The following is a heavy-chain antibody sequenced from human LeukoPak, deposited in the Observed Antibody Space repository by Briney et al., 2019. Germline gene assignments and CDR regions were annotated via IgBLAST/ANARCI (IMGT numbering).Heavy chain of an antibody. D-gene: IGHD3-9*01. CDR2: INPNSGGT. CDR1: GYTFTGYY. CDR3: ARTNVLRYFGWLPLDY. Sequence: GASVKVSCKASGYTFTGYYMHWVRQAPGQGLEWMGRINPNSGGTNYAQKFQGRVTMTRDTSISTAYMELSRLRSDDTVVYYCARTNVLRYFGWLPLDYWGQGTLVAVSS. V-gene: IGHV1-2*05. J-gene: IGHJ4*02.